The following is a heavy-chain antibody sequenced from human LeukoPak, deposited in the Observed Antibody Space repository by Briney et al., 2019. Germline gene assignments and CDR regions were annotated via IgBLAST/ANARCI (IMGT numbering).Heavy chain of an antibody. D-gene: IGHD3-22*01. V-gene: IGHV3-23*01. CDR3: AKVVGGYYYDSSGYFDY. J-gene: IGHJ4*02. CDR2: ISGSGGST. Sequence: PGGSLRLSCAASGFTFSSYAMSWVRQAPGKGLEWVSAISGSGGSTYYADSVKGRLTISRDNSKNTLYLQMNSLRAEDTAVYYCAKVVGGYYYDSSGYFDYWGQGTLVTVSS. CDR1: GFTFSSYA.